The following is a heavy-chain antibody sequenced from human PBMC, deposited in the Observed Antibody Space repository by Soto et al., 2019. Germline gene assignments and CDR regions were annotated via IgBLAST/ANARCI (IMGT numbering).Heavy chain of an antibody. J-gene: IGHJ4*01. CDR2: IGTGGNTI. Sequence: EVQLVESGGGSVQPGGSLRLSCAASGFALSTYEMNWVRQGPGKGLEWISYIGTGGNTIYYADSAKGRFTISRDNAKNSLYLQMNSLRAEDTAVYYCARSQGMAASFDYWGQGTLVTVSS. D-gene: IGHD6-19*01. CDR1: GFALSTYE. CDR3: ARSQGMAASFDY. V-gene: IGHV3-48*03.